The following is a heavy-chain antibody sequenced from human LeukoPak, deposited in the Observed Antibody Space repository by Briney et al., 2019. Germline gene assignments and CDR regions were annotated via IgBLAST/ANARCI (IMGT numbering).Heavy chain of an antibody. J-gene: IGHJ5*02. CDR2: ISYSGST. CDR1: GGSISSHY. Sequence: SETLSLTCLVSGGSISSHYWTWIRQPPGKGLEWIGYISYSGSTNYNPSLKSRVTMSVDTSKNHFSLKLTSVTAADTAVYYCARDKVAVDGPRFDPWGQGTLVTVSP. CDR3: ARDKVAVDGPRFDP. V-gene: IGHV4-59*11. D-gene: IGHD6-19*01.